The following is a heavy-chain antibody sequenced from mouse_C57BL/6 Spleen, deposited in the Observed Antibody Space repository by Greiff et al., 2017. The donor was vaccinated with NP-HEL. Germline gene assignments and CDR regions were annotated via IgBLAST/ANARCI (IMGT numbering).Heavy chain of an antibody. J-gene: IGHJ3*01. D-gene: IGHD3-2*02. CDR2: INPSTGGT. V-gene: IGHV1-42*01. CDR1: GYSFTGYY. CDR3: ARGRSGYPSWFAY. Sequence: EVQLQQSGPELVKPGASVKISCKASGYSFTGYYMNWVKQSPEKSLEWIGEINPSTGGTTYNQKFKAKATLTVDKSSSTAYMQLKSLTSEDSAVYYWARGRSGYPSWFAYWGQGTLVTVSA.